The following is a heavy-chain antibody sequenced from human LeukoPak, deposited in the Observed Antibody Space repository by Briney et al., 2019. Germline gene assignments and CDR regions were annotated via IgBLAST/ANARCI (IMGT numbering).Heavy chain of an antibody. V-gene: IGHV3-30*02. CDR1: GFTFSSYG. CDR3: ARAPIYSYGLPYAFDI. D-gene: IGHD5-18*01. Sequence: SGGSLRLSCAASGFTFSSYGMHWVRQAPGKGLEWVAFIRYDGSNKYYADSVKGRFTISRDNAKNSLYLQMNSLRAEDTAVYYCARAPIYSYGLPYAFDIWGQGTMVTVSS. J-gene: IGHJ3*02. CDR2: IRYDGSNK.